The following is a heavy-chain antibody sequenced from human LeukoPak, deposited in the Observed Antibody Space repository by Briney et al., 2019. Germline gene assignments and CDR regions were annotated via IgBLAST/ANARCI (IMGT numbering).Heavy chain of an antibody. CDR2: MSPNSGDT. CDR1: GYIFTSYD. V-gene: IGHV1-8*01. CDR3: ASNPPNTGDFYY. D-gene: IGHD1-1*01. J-gene: IGHJ4*02. Sequence: ASVKVSCKASGYIFTSYDINWLRQAPGQGLEWMGWMSPNSGDTGYAQKFQGRVSMTRDTSISTAYMELSSLRSEDTAVYYCASNPPNTGDFYYWGLGSLVTVSS.